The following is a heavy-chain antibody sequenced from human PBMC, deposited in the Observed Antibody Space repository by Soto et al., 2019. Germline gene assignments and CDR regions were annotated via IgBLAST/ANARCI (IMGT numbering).Heavy chain of an antibody. J-gene: IGHJ6*02. D-gene: IGHD6-19*01. CDR2: IYYSGST. V-gene: IGHV4-31*03. Sequence: SGTLSLTRTVSGGSISSGGYYWSWIRQHPGKGLEWILYIYYSGSTYYNPSLKSRVTISVDTSKNQFSLKLSSVTAADTAVFYCARHFSSGWYGYYYYGMDVWGQGTTVTVSS. CDR3: ARHFSSGWYGYYYYGMDV. CDR1: GGSISSGGYY.